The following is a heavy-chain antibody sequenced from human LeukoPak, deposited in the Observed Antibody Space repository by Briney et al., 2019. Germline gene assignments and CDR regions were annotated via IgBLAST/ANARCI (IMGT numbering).Heavy chain of an antibody. D-gene: IGHD3-16*01. CDR3: ARDRGKAIYYYYYYMDV. V-gene: IGHV1-69*05. J-gene: IGHJ6*03. Sequence: SVKVSCEASGGTFSSYAISWVRQAPGQGLEWMGGIIPIFGTANYAQKFQGRVTITTDESTSTAYMELSSLRSEDTAVYYCARDRGKAIYYYYYYMDVWAKGPRSPSP. CDR1: GGTFSSYA. CDR2: IIPIFGTA.